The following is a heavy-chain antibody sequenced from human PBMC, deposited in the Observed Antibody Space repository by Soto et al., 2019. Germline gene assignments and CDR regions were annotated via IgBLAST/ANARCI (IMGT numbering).Heavy chain of an antibody. J-gene: IGHJ4*02. V-gene: IGHV3-74*01. D-gene: IGHD2-15*01. CDR2: INSDGSST. CDR1: GFTFSSYW. Sequence: EVQLVESGGGLVQPGGSLRLSCAASGFTFSSYWMHWVRQAPGKGLVWVSRINSDGSSTSDADSVKGRFTISRDNAKNTLYLHMNRLRAEDTAVYYCVRTSLVLAAATREDYWGQGTLVSVSS. CDR3: VRTSLVLAAATREDY.